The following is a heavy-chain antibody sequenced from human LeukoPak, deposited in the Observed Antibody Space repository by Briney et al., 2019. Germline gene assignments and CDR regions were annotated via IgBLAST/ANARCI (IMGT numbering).Heavy chain of an antibody. D-gene: IGHD1-14*01. J-gene: IGHJ2*01. V-gene: IGHV4-31*03. CDR3: ARGGTIPSPEPWYFDL. CDR2: IYYSGST. Sequence: SETLSLTCTVSGGSISSGGYYWSWIRQHPGKGLEWIGYIYYSGSTYYNPPLKSRVTISVDTSKNQFSLKLSSVTAADTAVYYCARGGTIPSPEPWYFDLWGRGTLVTVSS. CDR1: GGSISSGGYY.